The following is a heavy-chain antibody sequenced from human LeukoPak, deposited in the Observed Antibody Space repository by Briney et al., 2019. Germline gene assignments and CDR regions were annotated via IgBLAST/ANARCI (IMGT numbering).Heavy chain of an antibody. J-gene: IGHJ4*02. CDR2: IYSGGST. CDR3: ARNLGFYGSGSSFY. D-gene: IGHD3-10*01. Sequence: GGSLRLSCAASGFTVSSNYMSWVRQPPGKGLEWVSVIYSGGSTYYADSVKGRFTISRDDSKNTLYLQMGSLRAEDTAVYYCARNLGFYGSGSSFYWGQGTLVTVSS. V-gene: IGHV3-53*01. CDR1: GFTVSSNY.